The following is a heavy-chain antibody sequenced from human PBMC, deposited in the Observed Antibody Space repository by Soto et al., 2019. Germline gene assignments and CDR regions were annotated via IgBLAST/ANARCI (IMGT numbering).Heavy chain of an antibody. CDR1: VGSISSYY. CDR3: ARAHLYSGYYGY. Sequence: ETLSLTCTVSVGSISSYYWSWIRQPPGKGLEWIGYIYYSGSTNDNPSLKSRVTISVDTSKNQFSLKLSSVTAADTAVYYCARAHLYSGYYGYWGQGTLVTVSS. V-gene: IGHV4-59*01. CDR2: IYYSGST. D-gene: IGHD3-22*01. J-gene: IGHJ4*02.